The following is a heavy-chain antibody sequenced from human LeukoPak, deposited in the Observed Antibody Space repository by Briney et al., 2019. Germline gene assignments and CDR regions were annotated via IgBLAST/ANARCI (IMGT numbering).Heavy chain of an antibody. CDR3: AKDPTNPDYGDYRQYGMDV. CDR1: GFTFSSYG. D-gene: IGHD4-17*01. Sequence: GGSLRLSCAASGFTFSSYGMHWVRQAPGKGLEWVAFIRYDGSNKYYADSVKGRFSISRDNSKNTVYLQMNSLRAEDTAVYYCAKDPTNPDYGDYRQYGMDVWGQGTTVTVSS. CDR2: IRYDGSNK. V-gene: IGHV3-30*02. J-gene: IGHJ6*02.